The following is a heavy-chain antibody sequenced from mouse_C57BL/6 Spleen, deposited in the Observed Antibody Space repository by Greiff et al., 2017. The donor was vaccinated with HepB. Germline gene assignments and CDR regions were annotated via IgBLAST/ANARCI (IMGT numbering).Heavy chain of an antibody. D-gene: IGHD3-1*01. V-gene: IGHV1-82*01. J-gene: IGHJ1*03. CDR1: GYAFSSSW. CDR2: IYPGDGDT. CDR3: ARGMGGLRRYFDV. Sequence: QVQLQQSGPELVKPGASVKISCKASGYAFSSSWMNWVKQRPGKGLEWIGRIYPGDGDTNYNGKFKGKATLTADKSSSTAYMQLSSLTSEDSAVYFCARGMGGLRRYFDVWGTGTTVTVSS.